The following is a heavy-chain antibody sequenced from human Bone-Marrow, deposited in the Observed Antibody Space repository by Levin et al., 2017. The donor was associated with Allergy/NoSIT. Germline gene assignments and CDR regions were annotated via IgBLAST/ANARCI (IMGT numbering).Heavy chain of an antibody. J-gene: IGHJ3*02. Sequence: SETLSLTCTVSGDSVSSCCYYWGWIRQSPGKGLEWIGSMYYSGSARYSPSLKSRVTISGDTSRNQISLKLRSVTAADTAVYNCARNNDYGWGSYRRVSDAFDIWGQGTMVTVSS. CDR3: ARNNDYGWGSYRRVSDAFDI. CDR2: MYYSGSA. V-gene: IGHV4-39*01. D-gene: IGHD3-16*02. CDR1: GDSVSSCCYY.